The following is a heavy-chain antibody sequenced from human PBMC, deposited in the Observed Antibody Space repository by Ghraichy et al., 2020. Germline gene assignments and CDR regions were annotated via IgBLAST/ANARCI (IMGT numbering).Heavy chain of an antibody. V-gene: IGHV1-18*04. J-gene: IGHJ6*02. D-gene: IGHD2-15*01. CDR3: ASSVAGYCSGGSCLYGMDV. Sequence: ASVKVSCKASGYTFTSYGISWVRQAPGQGLEWMGWISAYNGNTNYAQKLQGRVTMTTDTSTSTAYMELRSLRSDDTAVYYCASSVAGYCSGGSCLYGMDVWGQGTTVTVS. CDR1: GYTFTSYG. CDR2: ISAYNGNT.